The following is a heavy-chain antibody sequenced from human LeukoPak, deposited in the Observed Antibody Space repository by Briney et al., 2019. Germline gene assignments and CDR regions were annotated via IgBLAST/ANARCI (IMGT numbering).Heavy chain of an antibody. Sequence: GGSLRLSCAATGFSFSSYWMSWVSQAPGKGLEWVANIKEDGSEKYYVDSVKGRFTISRDNAKNSLYLQMNSLRAEDTAVYYCARGPAYFDYWGQGALVTVSS. J-gene: IGHJ4*02. CDR3: ARGPAYFDY. CDR2: IKEDGSEK. CDR1: GFSFSSYW. V-gene: IGHV3-7*01.